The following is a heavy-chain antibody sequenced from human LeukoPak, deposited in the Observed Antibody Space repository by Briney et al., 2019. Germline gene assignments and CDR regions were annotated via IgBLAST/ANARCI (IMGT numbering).Heavy chain of an antibody. D-gene: IGHD2-2*01. CDR2: MYHSGST. Sequence: SQTLSLTCTVSGDSISSGNYCWNWIRQPPGKGLEWIGYMYHSGSTYYNPSLKSRVTISVDSSKNQFSLKLTSVTAADTAVYFCARSSEGRDIVVVPTARDDVFDIWGQGTMVTVSS. CDR3: ARSSEGRDIVVVPTARDDVFDI. J-gene: IGHJ3*02. CDR1: GDSISSGNYC. V-gene: IGHV4-30-2*01.